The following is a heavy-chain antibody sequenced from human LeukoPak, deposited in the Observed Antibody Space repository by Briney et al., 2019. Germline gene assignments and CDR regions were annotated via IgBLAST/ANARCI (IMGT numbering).Heavy chain of an antibody. V-gene: IGHV4-39*01. J-gene: IGHJ4*02. CDR2: IYYRGST. CDR1: GGSISSSSHY. Sequence: PSETLSLTCTVSGGSISSSSHYWSWIRRPPGKGLECIGSIYYRGSTYYNPSLKSRVTMSVDMSKNQFSLKLNSVTAADTAVYYCARHNNWSSPDYWGQGTLVIVSS. D-gene: IGHD1-1*01. CDR3: ARHNNWSSPDY.